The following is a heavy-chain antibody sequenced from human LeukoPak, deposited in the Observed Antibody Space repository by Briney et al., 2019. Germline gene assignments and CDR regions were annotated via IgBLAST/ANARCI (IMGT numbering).Heavy chain of an antibody. CDR2: ISAYNGNT. CDR1: GYTFTSYA. V-gene: IGHV1-18*04. CDR3: AREAARRGVFDY. D-gene: IGHD3-10*01. Sequence: ASVKVSCKASGYTFTSYAISWVRQAPGQGPEWMGWISAYNGNTNYAQKLQGRVTMTTDTSTSTAYMELRSLRSDDTAVYYCAREAARRGVFDYWGQGTLVTVSS. J-gene: IGHJ4*02.